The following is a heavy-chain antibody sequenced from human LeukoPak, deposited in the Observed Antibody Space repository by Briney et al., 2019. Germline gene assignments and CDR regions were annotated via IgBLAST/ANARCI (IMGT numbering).Heavy chain of an antibody. Sequence: ASVKVSCKSSGYTFTGYYMLWVRQAPGQGLEWMGWVNPNSGGTNYAQKFQGRVTMTRDTSISTAYMELSRLRSDDTAVYYCASQGVLLWFGEPTLGMDVWGQGTTVTVSS. V-gene: IGHV1-2*02. J-gene: IGHJ6*02. CDR3: ASQGVLLWFGEPTLGMDV. D-gene: IGHD3-10*01. CDR1: GYTFTGYY. CDR2: VNPNSGGT.